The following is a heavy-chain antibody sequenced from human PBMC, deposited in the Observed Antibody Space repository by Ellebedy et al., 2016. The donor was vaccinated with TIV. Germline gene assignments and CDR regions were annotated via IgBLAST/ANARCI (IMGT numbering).Heavy chain of an antibody. CDR2: IWYDGSKT. D-gene: IGHD4-17*01. V-gene: IGHV3-33*01. Sequence: GGSLRLSXAASGFLFDSYGMHWVRQAPGKELEWVAMIWYDGSKTLYADSVKGRFTVSRDHSRNTLYLQMDSLRAEDTAVYYCARDPTYGDFFPSGFDYWGQGTLVTVSS. CDR3: ARDPTYGDFFPSGFDY. CDR1: GFLFDSYG. J-gene: IGHJ4*02.